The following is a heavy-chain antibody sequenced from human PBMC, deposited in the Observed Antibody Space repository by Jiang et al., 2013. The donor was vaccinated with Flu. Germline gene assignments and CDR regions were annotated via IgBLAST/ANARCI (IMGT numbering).Heavy chain of an antibody. D-gene: IGHD3-10*01. V-gene: IGHV4-34*01. CDR1: GGSFSGYY. Sequence: LLKPSETLSLTCAVYGGSFSGYYWSWIRQPPGKGLEWIGEINHSGSTNYNPSLKSRVTISVDTSKNQFSLKLSSVTAADTAVYYCASLRITMVRGVIAYYFDYWGQGTLVTVSS. CDR2: INHSGST. J-gene: IGHJ4*02. CDR3: ASLRITMVRGVIAYYFDY.